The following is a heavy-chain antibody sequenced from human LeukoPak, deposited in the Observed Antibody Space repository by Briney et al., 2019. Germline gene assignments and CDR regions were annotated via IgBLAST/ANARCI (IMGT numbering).Heavy chain of an antibody. CDR2: ISSSSGTM. D-gene: IGHD5-18*01. V-gene: IGHV3-48*02. CDR1: GFTFSSFG. CDR3: ASGGYDYGRD. J-gene: IGHJ4*02. Sequence: PGGSLRLSCAGSGFTFSSFGMNWVRQAPGKGLEWVPYISSSSGTMYYTASVKGRFTISRDNAKSSLYLQMNSLRDEDTAVYYCASGGYDYGRDWGQGTLVTVSS.